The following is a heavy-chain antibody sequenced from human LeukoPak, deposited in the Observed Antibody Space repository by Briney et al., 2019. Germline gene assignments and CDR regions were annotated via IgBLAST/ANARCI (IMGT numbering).Heavy chain of an antibody. J-gene: IGHJ6*03. V-gene: IGHV3-7*01. D-gene: IGHD6-19*01. CDR1: GFTFSTYW. CDR3: ARVFSGWYGNYMDV. CDR2: INQDGSKK. Sequence: GGTLRLSCAASGFTFSTYWMIWVRQAPGKGLEWVANINQDGSKKYYVDSIKGRFTISRDNAKNSLYLQMISLRAEDTALYYCARVFSGWYGNYMDVWGKGTTVTVSS.